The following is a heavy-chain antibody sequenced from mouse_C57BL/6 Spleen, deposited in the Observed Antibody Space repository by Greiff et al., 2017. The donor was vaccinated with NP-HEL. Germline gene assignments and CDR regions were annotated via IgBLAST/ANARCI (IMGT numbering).Heavy chain of an antibody. D-gene: IGHD1-1*01. CDR3: ARDLLLRSDYFDY. CDR2: INPNNGGT. Sequence: EVQLQQSGPELVKPGASVKMSCKASGYTFTDYNMHWVKQSHGKSLEWIGYINPNNGGTSYNQKFKGKATLTVNKSSSTAYMELRSLTSEDSAVYYCARDLLLRSDYFDYWGQGTTLTVSS. J-gene: IGHJ2*01. V-gene: IGHV1-22*01. CDR1: GYTFTDYN.